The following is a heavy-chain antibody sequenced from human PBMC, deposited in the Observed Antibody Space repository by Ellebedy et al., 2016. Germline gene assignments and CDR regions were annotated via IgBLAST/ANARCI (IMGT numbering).Heavy chain of an antibody. D-gene: IGHD4-17*01. CDR1: GGSISSYY. CDR3: ARVYGDYDGMDV. CDR2: IYYSGST. J-gene: IGHJ6*02. Sequence: SETLSLTCTVYGGSISSYYWSWIRQPPGKGLEWIGYIYYSGSTNYNPSLKSRVTISVDTSKNQFSLKLSYVTAADTAVYYCARVYGDYDGMDVWGQGTTVTVSS. V-gene: IGHV4-59*01.